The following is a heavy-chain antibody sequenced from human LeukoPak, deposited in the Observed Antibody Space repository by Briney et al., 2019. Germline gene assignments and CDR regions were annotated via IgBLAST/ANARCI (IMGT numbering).Heavy chain of an antibody. J-gene: IGHJ4*02. CDR1: GFTFSIYG. CDR3: GKKAAGGFDAPLDC. D-gene: IGHD3-16*01. V-gene: IGHV3-30*18. Sequence: PPGGSLRLSCAASGFTFSIYGMYWVRQAPGKGLECVAVTSSDGSTKHYADSVKGRFIISRDNSKNTLYLQMNSLRAEDTAVYYCGKKAAGGFDAPLDCWGQGTLVTVSS. CDR2: TSSDGSTK.